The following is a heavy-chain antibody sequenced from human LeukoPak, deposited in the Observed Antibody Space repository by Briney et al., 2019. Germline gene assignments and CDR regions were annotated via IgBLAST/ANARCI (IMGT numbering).Heavy chain of an antibody. D-gene: IGHD6-19*01. CDR1: GFTFSSYA. V-gene: IGHV3-30*04. Sequence: PGGSLRLCCAASGFTFSSYAMHWVRQAPGKGLEWVAVISYDGSNKYYADSVKGRFTISRDNSKNTLYLQMNSLRAEDTAVYYCARDASGYYSSGWYYFDYWGQGTLVTVSS. CDR3: ARDASGYYSSGWYYFDY. CDR2: ISYDGSNK. J-gene: IGHJ4*02.